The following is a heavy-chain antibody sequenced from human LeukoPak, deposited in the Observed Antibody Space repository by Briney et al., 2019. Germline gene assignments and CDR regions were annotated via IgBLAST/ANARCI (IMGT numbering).Heavy chain of an antibody. CDR1: GYTFTSYY. V-gene: IGHV1-46*01. J-gene: IGHJ5*02. CDR3: ARERPDNWFDP. Sequence: GASVKVSCKASGYTFTSYYMHWVRQAPGQGLEWMGIINPSGGSTGYAQKFQGRVTMTRDTSTSTVYMELSSLRSEDTAVYYCARERPDNWFDPWGQGTLVTVSS. CDR2: INPSGGST.